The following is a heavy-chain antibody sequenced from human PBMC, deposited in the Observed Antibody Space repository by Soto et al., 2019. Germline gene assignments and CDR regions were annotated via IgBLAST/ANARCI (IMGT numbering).Heavy chain of an antibody. CDR2: IKQDGSEK. Sequence: EVQLVESGGGLVQPGGSVRLSCAASGFIFSSYWMKWVRQAPGKGLEWVANIKQDGSEKYYVDSVKGRFTISRDNAKNSLYLEMNSLRVEDTAVYYCAGGSGWLSDSWGQGTLVTVSS. J-gene: IGHJ4*02. CDR3: AGGSGWLSDS. CDR1: GFIFSSYW. D-gene: IGHD6-19*01. V-gene: IGHV3-7*05.